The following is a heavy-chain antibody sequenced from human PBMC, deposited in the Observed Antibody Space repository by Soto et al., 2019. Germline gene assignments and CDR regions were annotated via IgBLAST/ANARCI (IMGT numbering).Heavy chain of an antibody. V-gene: IGHV3-23*01. Sequence: PGGSLRLSCAASGFTFSSYAMSWVRQAPGKGLEWVSAISGSGGSTYYADSVKGRFTISRDNSKNTLYLQMNSLRAEDTAVYYCAKDLMGDYYDSSGYQNWGQGTLVTVSS. D-gene: IGHD3-22*01. CDR2: ISGSGGST. CDR1: GFTFSSYA. J-gene: IGHJ4*02. CDR3: AKDLMGDYYDSSGYQN.